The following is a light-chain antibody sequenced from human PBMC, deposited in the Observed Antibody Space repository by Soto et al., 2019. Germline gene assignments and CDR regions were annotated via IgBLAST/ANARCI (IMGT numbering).Light chain of an antibody. V-gene: IGLV2-23*01. CDR3: CSYAGSTTCV. Sequence: QSALTQPASMSGSPGQSITISCTGTSSDVGSYNLVSWYQQYPGKVPKVIIYEGSKRPSGVSNRFSGSKSGNTASLTISRLQAEYEADYYCCSYAGSTTCVCGGGTKLTVL. CDR2: EGS. J-gene: IGLJ3*02. CDR1: SSDVGSYNL.